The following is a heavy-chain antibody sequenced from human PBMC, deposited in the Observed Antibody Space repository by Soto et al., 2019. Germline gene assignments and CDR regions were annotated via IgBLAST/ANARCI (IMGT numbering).Heavy chain of an antibody. D-gene: IGHD6-13*01. V-gene: IGHV4-61*01. Sequence: QVQLQESGPGLVKPSETLSLTCTVSGGSVSSGSYYWCWIRQPPGKGLEWIGYIYYSGSTNYNPSLKSRVTISVDTSKNQFSLKLSSVTAADTAVYYCARQQGTFDYWGQGTLVTVSS. CDR3: ARQQGTFDY. J-gene: IGHJ4*02. CDR1: GGSVSSGSYY. CDR2: IYYSGST.